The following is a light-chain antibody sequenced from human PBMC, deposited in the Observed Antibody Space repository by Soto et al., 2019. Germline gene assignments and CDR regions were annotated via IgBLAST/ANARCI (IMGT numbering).Light chain of an antibody. J-gene: IGKJ1*01. CDR3: QQSYSTPRT. Sequence: DIQMTQSPSSLSASVRDRVTINCRASQSISSYLNWYQQKPGKAPKLLIYAASSLQSGVPSRFSGSGSGTDFTLTVSSLQPEDFATYFCQQSYSTPRTFGQGTKVEVK. CDR2: AAS. V-gene: IGKV1-39*01. CDR1: QSISSY.